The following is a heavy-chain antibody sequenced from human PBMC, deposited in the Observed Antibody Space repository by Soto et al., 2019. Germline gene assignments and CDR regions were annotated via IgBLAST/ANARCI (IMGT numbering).Heavy chain of an antibody. J-gene: IGHJ4*02. Sequence: QVKLVESGGGVVQPGLSLRLSCEGSGFTFDWFGMHWVRQAPGKGLEWVAVISYDGSTKYYADSVEGRFTISRDNSKNTVYLQMNSLRREDTAVYFCAKASPSYYDLIAFWGQGTLVTVSS. D-gene: IGHD3-16*01. V-gene: IGHV3-30*18. CDR3: AKASPSYYDLIAF. CDR1: GFTFDWFG. CDR2: ISYDGSTK.